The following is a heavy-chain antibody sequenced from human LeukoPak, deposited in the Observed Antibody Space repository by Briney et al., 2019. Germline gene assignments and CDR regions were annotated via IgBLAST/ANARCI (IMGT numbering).Heavy chain of an antibody. V-gene: IGHV3-43*02. CDR3: AKPGAATIRSYGLDV. Sequence: GGSLRLSCAASGFTFDHFAMHWVRKVPGKGLEWVAVVSGDGRSKYYAGSVQGRFTMSRDNSKNSLYLQMNSLTSEDTGLYYCAKPGAATIRSYGLDVWGQGTTVTVSS. J-gene: IGHJ6*02. CDR2: VSGDGRSK. CDR1: GFTFDHFA. D-gene: IGHD3-16*01.